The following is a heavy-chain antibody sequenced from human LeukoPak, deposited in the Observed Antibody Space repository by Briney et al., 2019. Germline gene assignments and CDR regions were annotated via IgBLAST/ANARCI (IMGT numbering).Heavy chain of an antibody. V-gene: IGHV3-33*01. CDR2: IWYDGSKT. Sequence: HPGRSLRLSCAASGYTFTDYGMHWVRQAPGKGLEWVAVIWYDGSKTYYADSVRGRFTISRDSSQNTVYLQMNSLRAEDTAVYYCARISGSGSYYGPFDYWGQGTLVTVSS. CDR3: ARISGSGSYYGPFDY. CDR1: GYTFTDYG. J-gene: IGHJ4*02. D-gene: IGHD3-10*01.